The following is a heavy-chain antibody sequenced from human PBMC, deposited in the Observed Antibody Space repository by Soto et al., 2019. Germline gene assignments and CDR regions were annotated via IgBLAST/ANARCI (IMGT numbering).Heavy chain of an antibody. V-gene: IGHV3-23*01. J-gene: IGHJ4*02. CDR2: IYAGGGTT. CDR1: GFIFSNYA. CDR3: AKDLIRGDGYVDFDY. D-gene: IGHD3-10*01. Sequence: EVELLESGGALIQPGGSLRLSCAASGFIFSNYAMFWVRQAPGKGLDWVSTIYAGGGTTHYAESVKGRFTIPRDNSNNRLYLQMNNLRAEDTAVYFCAKDLIRGDGYVDFDYWGQGTLVTVSS.